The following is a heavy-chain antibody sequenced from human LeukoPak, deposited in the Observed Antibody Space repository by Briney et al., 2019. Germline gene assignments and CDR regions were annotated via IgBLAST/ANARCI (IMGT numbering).Heavy chain of an antibody. CDR1: GGRFKSYG. D-gene: IGHD3-22*01. J-gene: IGHJ4*02. V-gene: IGHV1-69*06. CDR2: IIPIFHRP. CDR3: ARFTRSGYYQPFDY. Sequence: GASVKVSCKTIGGRFKSYGFSWVRQAPGQGLEWMGGIIPIFHRPNYAQKFEGRVTITADKSTNTTYLEISSLTSDDTAVYYCARFTRSGYYQPFDYWGQGTLVTVSS.